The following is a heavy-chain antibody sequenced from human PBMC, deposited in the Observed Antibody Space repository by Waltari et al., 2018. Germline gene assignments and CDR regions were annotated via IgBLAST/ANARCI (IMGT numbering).Heavy chain of an antibody. CDR2: ISSRTSTI. J-gene: IGHJ4*02. V-gene: IGHV3-48*01. CDR1: GFTFSSYS. Sequence: EVQLVESGGGLVQPGGSLRLSCAASGFTFSSYSMNWVRQAPGKGLEWVSYISSRTSTIYDADSVRGLFTISIDNAKNSLYLQMNSLRAEDTAVYDCATLKFLGATEDYWGQGTLVTGSS. D-gene: IGHD3-16*01. CDR3: ATLKFLGATEDY.